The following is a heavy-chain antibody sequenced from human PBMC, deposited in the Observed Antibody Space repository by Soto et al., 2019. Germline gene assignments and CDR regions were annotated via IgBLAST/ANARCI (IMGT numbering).Heavy chain of an antibody. D-gene: IGHD3-22*01. J-gene: IGHJ6*02. CDR2: INPNGGST. CDR3: ARTLHYYDSSGYYGYYYYGMDV. CDR1: GYTFINYY. Sequence: ASVKVSCKASGYTFINYYMHWVRQAPGQGLEWMGIINPNGGSTTYAQKFQGRVTLTRDTSTNTVNMELSSLRSEDTAVYYCARTLHYYDSSGYYGYYYYGMDVWGQGTTVTVSS. V-gene: IGHV1-46*01.